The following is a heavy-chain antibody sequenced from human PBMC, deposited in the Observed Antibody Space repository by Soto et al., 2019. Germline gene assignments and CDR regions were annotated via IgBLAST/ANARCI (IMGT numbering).Heavy chain of an antibody. Sequence: QLHLVQSGAVVKKPGASVTVSCSASGYPVTAYYMHWVRQAPGRGLEWMGGINPATGAAKYTQTLQGRVTMTRDTSTSTVFMELGGLTSEGAAVFYCARGGGVGVAGSAAFDMWGQGTLVTVSS. J-gene: IGHJ3*02. D-gene: IGHD3-3*01. V-gene: IGHV1-2*02. CDR1: GYPVTAYY. CDR2: INPATGAA. CDR3: ARGGGVGVAGSAAFDM.